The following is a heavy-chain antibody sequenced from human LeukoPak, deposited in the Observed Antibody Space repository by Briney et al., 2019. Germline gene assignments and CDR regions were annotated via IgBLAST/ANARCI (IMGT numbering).Heavy chain of an antibody. D-gene: IGHD6-19*01. J-gene: IGHJ4*02. CDR2: IYYSGNI. CDR1: GGSISSSNYY. V-gene: IGHV4-39*01. Sequence: PSETLSLTCTVSGGSISSSNYYWGWIRHPPGKGLEGTGSIYYSGNIYYNLSLKSRVTISVDTYKSQFSLKLSSVTGADTAVYYCARHAVEQWFRGQFGYWGQGTLVSVSS. CDR3: ARHAVEQWFRGQFGY.